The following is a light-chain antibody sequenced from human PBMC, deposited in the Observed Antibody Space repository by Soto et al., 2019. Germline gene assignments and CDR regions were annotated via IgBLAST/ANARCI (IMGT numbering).Light chain of an antibody. V-gene: IGLV1-47*02. Sequence: QSVLTQPPSASGTPGQGATISCSGSSSNIGSNYVYWYQQLPGTAPKLLIYNNNQRPSGVPDRFSASKSGTSASLAIRGLRSDDEADYYCSSWDGSLSGYVFGAGTRSPS. J-gene: IGLJ1*01. CDR3: SSWDGSLSGYV. CDR1: SSNIGSNY. CDR2: NNN.